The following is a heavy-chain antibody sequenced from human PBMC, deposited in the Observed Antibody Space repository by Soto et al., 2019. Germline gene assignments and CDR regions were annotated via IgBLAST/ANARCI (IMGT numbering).Heavy chain of an antibody. J-gene: IGHJ6*02. CDR1: GFTFSTYW. Sequence: GGSLRLSCAASGFTFSTYWMNWVRQAPGKGLEWVANIKQDGSEKYYVDSVKGRFAFSRDNAKDSLFLQMNNLRAEDTAVYYCVRDWSTFWGMDVWGQGTTVTVSS. CDR2: IKQDGSEK. V-gene: IGHV3-7*01. CDR3: VRDWSTFWGMDV.